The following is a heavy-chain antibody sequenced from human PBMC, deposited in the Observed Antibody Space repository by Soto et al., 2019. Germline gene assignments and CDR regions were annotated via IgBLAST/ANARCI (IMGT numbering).Heavy chain of an antibody. V-gene: IGHV4-39*01. CDR3: APLSVSLSGPYGIHV. CDR1: GYSVTSSDYY. CDR2: MFYSGLT. J-gene: IGHJ6*02. Sequence: PSETLSLTCSVSGYSVTSSDYYWAWIRQPPGKGLEWIGSMFYSGLTYYNPSLKSRVTLSVDTSKNRFSVRLNSVTAADTAVYYCAPLSVSLSGPYGIHVWGQGATVTVSS. D-gene: IGHD2-15*01.